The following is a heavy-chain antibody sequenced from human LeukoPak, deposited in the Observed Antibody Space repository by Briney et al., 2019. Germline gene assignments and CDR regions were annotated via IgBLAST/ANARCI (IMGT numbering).Heavy chain of an antibody. CDR1: GLIFNNYW. J-gene: IGHJ4*02. CDR2: LNQDGSEK. CDR3: ASGHYLAY. Sequence: GSLRLSCAASGLIFNNYWVIWVRQAPGKGLEWLANLNQDGSEKYYIDSVKGRFTISRDNAKNSLNLQINSLRAEDTAVYYCASGHYLAYWGQGTLVTVSS. V-gene: IGHV3-7*03.